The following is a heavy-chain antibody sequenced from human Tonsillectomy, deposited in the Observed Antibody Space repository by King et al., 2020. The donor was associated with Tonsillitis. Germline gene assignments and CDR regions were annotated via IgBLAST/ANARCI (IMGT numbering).Heavy chain of an antibody. V-gene: IGHV3-30-3*01. CDR3: AGGVWGGDYYFDY. D-gene: IGHD3-16*01. J-gene: IGHJ4*02. Sequence: VQLVESGGGVVQPGRSLRLSCAASGFTFSSYAMHWVRQAPGKGLEWVAVISYDGSNKYYADSVKGRFTISRDNSKNTLYLQMNSLRAEDTAVYYCAGGVWGGDYYFDYWGPGTLVTVSS. CDR2: ISYDGSNK. CDR1: GFTFSSYA.